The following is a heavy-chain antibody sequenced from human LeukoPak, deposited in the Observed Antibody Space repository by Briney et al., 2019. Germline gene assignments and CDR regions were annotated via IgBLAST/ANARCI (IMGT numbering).Heavy chain of an antibody. CDR3: ARGVEPLAANTLAY. Sequence: PGGSLRLSCAASGFTVITNDMTWFRHAPGKGLEWVSVLYSDGNTKYADSVQGRFTISRDNSKNTLYLEMNSLSPDDTAVYYCARGVEPLAANTLAYWGQGTLVTVSS. D-gene: IGHD1-14*01. CDR1: GFTVITND. J-gene: IGHJ4*02. V-gene: IGHV3-53*01. CDR2: LYSDGNT.